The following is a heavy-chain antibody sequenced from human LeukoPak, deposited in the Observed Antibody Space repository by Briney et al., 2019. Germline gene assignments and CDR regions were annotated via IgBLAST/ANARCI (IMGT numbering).Heavy chain of an antibody. Sequence: SETLSLTCTVSGGSISSSSYYWGWIRQPPGKGLERIGSIYYSGSTYYNPSLKSRVTISVDTSKNQFSLKLSSVTAADTAVYYCARHRGYCSSTSCYRGAFDYWGQGTLVTVSS. CDR2: IYYSGST. V-gene: IGHV4-39*01. D-gene: IGHD2-2*01. CDR1: GGSISSSSYY. CDR3: ARHRGYCSSTSCYRGAFDY. J-gene: IGHJ4*02.